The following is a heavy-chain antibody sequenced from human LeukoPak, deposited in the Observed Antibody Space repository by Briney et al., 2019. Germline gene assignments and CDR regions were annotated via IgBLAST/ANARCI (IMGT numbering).Heavy chain of an antibody. CDR1: GYTLTSYG. Sequence: ASVKVSCEASGYTLTSYGINWVRQATGQGLEWMGWMNPNSGNTGYAQKFQGRVTMTRNTSISTAYMELSSLRSEDTAVYYCAISTGNYYDSSGYLYWGQGTLVTVSS. J-gene: IGHJ4*02. CDR2: MNPNSGNT. CDR3: AISTGNYYDSSGYLY. D-gene: IGHD3-22*01. V-gene: IGHV1-8*01.